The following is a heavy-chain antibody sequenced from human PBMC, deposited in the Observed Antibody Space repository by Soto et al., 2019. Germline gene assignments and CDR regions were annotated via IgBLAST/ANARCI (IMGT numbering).Heavy chain of an antibody. J-gene: IGHJ4*02. CDR1: GYKFTNYG. V-gene: IGHV1-18*01. CDR2: ITTHNGNT. D-gene: IGHD3-10*01. CDR3: ARADNYYGSGSYSFY. Sequence: QVQLVQSGAEVKKPGASVKVSCTASGYKFTNYGITWVRQAPGQGLEWMGWITTHNGNTNYEEKLQGRLTLTSDTSTGTAYMELRSLRSDDTAVYYCARADNYYGSGSYSFYWGQGPLVTVSS.